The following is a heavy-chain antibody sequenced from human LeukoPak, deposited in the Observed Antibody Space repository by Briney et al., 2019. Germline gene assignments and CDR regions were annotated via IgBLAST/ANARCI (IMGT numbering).Heavy chain of an antibody. CDR3: VKSWGSTRPYYNYMAV. D-gene: IGHD1-26*01. CDR2: INPSSGNT. CDR1: GFTFSSYA. V-gene: IGHV3-23*01. Sequence: GGSLRLSCAASGFTFSSYAMSWVRQAPGKGLEWVSSINPSSGNTYYADSVKGRFTISRDNSKNTLSLQMNSLRAEDTAVYYCVKSWGSTRPYYNYMAVWGKGNSVTASS. J-gene: IGHJ6*03.